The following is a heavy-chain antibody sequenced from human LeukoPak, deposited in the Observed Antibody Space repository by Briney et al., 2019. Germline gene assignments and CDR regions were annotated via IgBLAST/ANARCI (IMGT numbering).Heavy chain of an antibody. CDR3: ATETYYYYDSSGEDY. J-gene: IGHJ4*02. D-gene: IGHD3-22*01. Sequence: GGSLRLSCAASGFTFSSYAMHWVRQAPGKGLEWVAVISYDGSNKYYADSVKGRFTISRDNSKNTLYLQMNSLRAEDTAVYYCATETYYYYDSSGEDYWGQGTLVTVSS. CDR2: ISYDGSNK. CDR1: GFTFSSYA. V-gene: IGHV3-30-3*01.